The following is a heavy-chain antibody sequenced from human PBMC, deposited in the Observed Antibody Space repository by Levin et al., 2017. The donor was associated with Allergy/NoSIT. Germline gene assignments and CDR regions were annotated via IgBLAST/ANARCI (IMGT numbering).Heavy chain of an antibody. J-gene: IGHJ4*02. CDR3: ARDLPYSSSGSCAY. CDR2: IKQDGSEK. V-gene: IGHV3-7*01. Sequence: LSLPCAASGFTFRSYWMSWVRQAPGKGLEWVANIKQDGSEKYYVDSVKGRFTISRDNAKNSLYLQMNSLRAEDTAVYYCARDLPYSSSGSCAYWGQGTLVTVSS. D-gene: IGHD6-6*01. CDR1: GFTFRSYW.